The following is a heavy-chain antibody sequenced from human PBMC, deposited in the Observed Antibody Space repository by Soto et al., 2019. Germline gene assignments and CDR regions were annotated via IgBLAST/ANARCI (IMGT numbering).Heavy chain of an antibody. CDR3: ARTMSIAVAGKGNWFDP. D-gene: IGHD6-19*01. Sequence: QVQLQESGPGLVKPWETLSLTCTVSGGSISSYYWSWIRQPPGKGLEWIGYIYYSGSTNYNPSLKSRGTISVDTSKNQFSLKLSSVTAADTAVYYCARTMSIAVAGKGNWFDPWGQGTLVTVSS. V-gene: IGHV4-59*08. J-gene: IGHJ5*02. CDR2: IYYSGST. CDR1: GGSISSYY.